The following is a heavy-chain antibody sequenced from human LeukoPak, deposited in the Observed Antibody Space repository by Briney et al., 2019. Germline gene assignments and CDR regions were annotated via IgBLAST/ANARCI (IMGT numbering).Heavy chain of an antibody. V-gene: IGHV3-23*01. CDR2: ISGSGGST. Sequence: GGSLRLSCAASGFTFSNYAMNWVRQAPGKGLEWVSGISGSGGSTYYADSVKGRFTISRDNSKNTLYLQMNSLRAEDTAVYYCAKDLAMAPYYYYYMDVWGKGTTVTISS. CDR1: GFTFSNYA. D-gene: IGHD5-18*01. CDR3: AKDLAMAPYYYYYMDV. J-gene: IGHJ6*03.